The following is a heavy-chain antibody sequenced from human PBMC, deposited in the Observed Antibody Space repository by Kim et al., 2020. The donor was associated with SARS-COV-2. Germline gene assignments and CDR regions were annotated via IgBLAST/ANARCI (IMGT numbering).Heavy chain of an antibody. Sequence: GGSLRLSCAASGFTFSSYGMHWVRQAPGKGLEWVAVISYDGSNKYYADSVKGRFTISRDNSKNTLYLQMNSLRAEDTAVYYCASGIAAAGSMDVWGQGTTVTVSS. V-gene: IGHV3-30*03. CDR1: GFTFSSYG. CDR3: ASGIAAAGSMDV. CDR2: ISYDGSNK. J-gene: IGHJ6*02. D-gene: IGHD6-13*01.